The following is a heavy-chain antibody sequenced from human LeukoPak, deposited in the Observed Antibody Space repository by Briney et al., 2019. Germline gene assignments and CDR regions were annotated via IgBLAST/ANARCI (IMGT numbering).Heavy chain of an antibody. CDR3: ARVGGSVVVAAIGGLDY. CDR2: INHSGST. Sequence: SETLSLTCAVYGGSFSGYYWSWIRQPPGKGLEWIGEINHSGSTNYNPSLKSRVTISVDTSKNQFSLKLSSVTAADTAVYYCARVGGSVVVAAIGGLDYWGQGTLVTVSS. V-gene: IGHV4-34*01. CDR1: GGSFSGYY. D-gene: IGHD2-15*01. J-gene: IGHJ4*02.